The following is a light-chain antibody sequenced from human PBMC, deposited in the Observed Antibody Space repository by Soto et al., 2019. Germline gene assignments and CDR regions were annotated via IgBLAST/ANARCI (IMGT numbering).Light chain of an antibody. CDR1: QSLFYSSNNKNF. CDR3: QHYFTTPRT. J-gene: IGKJ2*01. V-gene: IGKV4-1*01. Sequence: DIVMTQYPDSLAVSLGERTTINCKSSQSLFYSSNNKNFLAWYQQKAGQPPKLLIYWASTRESGVPDRFSGSGSGAEFNLTITSLQAEDAGVYYCQHYFTTPRTFGQGTRLEI. CDR2: WAS.